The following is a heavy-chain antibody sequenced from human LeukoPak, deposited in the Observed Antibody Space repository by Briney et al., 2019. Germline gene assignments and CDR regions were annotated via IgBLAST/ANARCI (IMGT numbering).Heavy chain of an antibody. J-gene: IGHJ6*03. Sequence: SETLSLTCTVSGGPISSSSYYWGWIRQPPGKGLEWIGSIYYSGSTYYNPSLKSRVTISVDTSKNQFSLKLSSVTAADTAVYYCASSKRDGYNYYYYYMDVWGKGTTVTVSS. CDR2: IYYSGST. CDR1: GGPISSSSYY. D-gene: IGHD5-24*01. V-gene: IGHV4-39*07. CDR3: ASSKRDGYNYYYYYMDV.